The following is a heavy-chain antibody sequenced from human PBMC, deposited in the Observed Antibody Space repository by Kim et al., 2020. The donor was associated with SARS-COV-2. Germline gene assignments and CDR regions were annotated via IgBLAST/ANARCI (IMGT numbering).Heavy chain of an antibody. D-gene: IGHD6-19*01. CDR3: ARGTRQWLVRGPYYYYMDV. J-gene: IGHJ6*03. V-gene: IGHV4-34*01. Sequence: SETLSLTCAVYGGSFSGYYWSWIRQPPGKGLEWIGEINHSGSTNYNPSLKSRVTISVDTSKNQFSLKLSSVTAADTAVYYCARGTRQWLVRGPYYYYMDVCAKGPRSPSP. CDR2: INHSGST. CDR1: GGSFSGYY.